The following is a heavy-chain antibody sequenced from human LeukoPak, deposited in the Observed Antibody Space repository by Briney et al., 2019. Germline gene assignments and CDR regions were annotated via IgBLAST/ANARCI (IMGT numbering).Heavy chain of an antibody. J-gene: IGHJ1*01. CDR1: GYTFTSYD. CDR3: ARGYCSGGSCYSLYFQH. Sequence: GASVKVSCKASGYTFTSYDINWVRQATGQGLEWMGWMNPNSGNTGYAQRFQGRVTMTRNTSISTAYMELGSLRSEDTAVYYCARGYCSGGSCYSLYFQHWGQGTLVTVSS. D-gene: IGHD2-15*01. CDR2: MNPNSGNT. V-gene: IGHV1-8*01.